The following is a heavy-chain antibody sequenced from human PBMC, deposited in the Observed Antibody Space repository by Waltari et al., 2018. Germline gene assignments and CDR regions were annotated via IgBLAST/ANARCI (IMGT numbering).Heavy chain of an antibody. D-gene: IGHD3-22*01. CDR1: GFTFSSYA. CDR3: AKDREVYYYDSSGYSTYFDY. V-gene: IGHV3-23*01. Sequence: EVQLLESGGGLVQPGGSLRLSCAASGFTFSSYAMSWVRQAPGKGLEWVSAISGSGGSTYYAYSVKGRFTISRDNSKNTLYLQMNSLRAEDTAVYYCAKDREVYYYDSSGYSTYFDYWGQGTLVTVSS. CDR2: ISGSGGST. J-gene: IGHJ4*02.